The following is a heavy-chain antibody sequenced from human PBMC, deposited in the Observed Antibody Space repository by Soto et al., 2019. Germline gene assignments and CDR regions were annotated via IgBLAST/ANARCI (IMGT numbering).Heavy chain of an antibody. J-gene: IGHJ3*02. CDR1: GGSISSGGYS. CDR2: IYHRGNT. Sequence: QLQLQESGSGLVKPSQTLSLTCAVSGGSISSGGYSWTWIRQPPGKVLEWIGYIYHRGNTYYNPSLRSRVTISVDRSNNYFSLQLSSGTAADTAVYYCARGSYSGYDFAFDICGQGTMVTVSS. CDR3: ARGSYSGYDFAFDI. D-gene: IGHD5-12*01. V-gene: IGHV4-30-2*01.